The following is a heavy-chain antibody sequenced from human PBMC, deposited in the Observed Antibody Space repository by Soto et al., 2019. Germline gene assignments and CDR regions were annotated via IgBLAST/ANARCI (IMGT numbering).Heavy chain of an antibody. CDR1: GLTVRDSA. Sequence: EVQLVESGGGLVQPGRSLRLSCAASGLTVRDSAMHWVRQVTGGGLEWVSGIYASGAVGYVDSVKGRFTMSRDVAKNSLSLEMNSLTTADTALYYCVGDILPGGADVWGQGTTVTFSS. CDR3: VGDILPGGADV. D-gene: IGHD3-10*01. CDR2: IYASGAV. V-gene: IGHV3-9*01. J-gene: IGHJ6*02.